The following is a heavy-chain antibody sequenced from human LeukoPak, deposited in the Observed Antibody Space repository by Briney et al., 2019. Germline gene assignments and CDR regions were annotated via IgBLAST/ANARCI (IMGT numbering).Heavy chain of an antibody. J-gene: IGHJ4*02. V-gene: IGHV4-39*01. Sequence: SETLSLTCTVSGGSFSSTTYYWGWIRQPPGKGLEWIGSVYYSGNTYYNQSLKSRVTISVDTSKNQFSLKLTSVTAADTAVYYCXRHYYDSSGYYPWYFDYWXQGTXVTVSS. D-gene: IGHD3-22*01. CDR3: XRHYYDSSGYYPWYFDY. CDR1: GGSFSSTTYY. CDR2: VYYSGNT.